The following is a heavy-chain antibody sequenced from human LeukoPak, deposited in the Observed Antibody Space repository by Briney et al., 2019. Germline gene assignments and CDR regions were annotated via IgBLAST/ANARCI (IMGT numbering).Heavy chain of an antibody. CDR3: AKDNSPGWYGP. D-gene: IGHD4-11*01. V-gene: IGHV3-74*01. CDR2: ISTDGSTT. Sequence: GGSLRLSCAASGFTFSNYWMHWVRQGPGKGLALVARISTDGSTTSYGDSVKGRFTVSRDNAKNTVYLQMNSLRAEDTGVYYCAKDNSPGWYGPWGQGTLVTVSS. CDR1: GFTFSNYW. J-gene: IGHJ5*02.